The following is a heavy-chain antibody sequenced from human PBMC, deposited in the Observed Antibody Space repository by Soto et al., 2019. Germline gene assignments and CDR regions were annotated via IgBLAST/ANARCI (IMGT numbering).Heavy chain of an antibody. CDR3: ARDPFSSSGWYVYRSHLDY. CDR1: GYTFTGYY. D-gene: IGHD6-19*01. CDR2: INPNSGGT. Sequence: ASVKVSCKASGYTFTGYYMHWVRQAPGQGLEWMGWINPNSGGTSYAQKFQGRVTMTRDTSISTAYMELSRLRSDDTAVYYCARDPFSSSGWYVYRSHLDYWGQGTLVTVSS. V-gene: IGHV1-2*02. J-gene: IGHJ4*02.